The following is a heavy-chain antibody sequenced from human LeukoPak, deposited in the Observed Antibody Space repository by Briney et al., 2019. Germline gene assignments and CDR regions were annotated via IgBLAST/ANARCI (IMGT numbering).Heavy chain of an antibody. Sequence: QTGGSLRLSCAASGFTFSSYGMHWVRQAPGKGLEWVAFIRYDGSNKYYADSVKGRFTISRDNSKNTLYLQMNSLRAEDTAVYYCAKDIRAIYMITFGGVIDWGQGTLVTVSS. CDR2: IRYDGSNK. J-gene: IGHJ4*02. CDR3: AKDIRAIYMITFGGVID. V-gene: IGHV3-30*02. CDR1: GFTFSSYG. D-gene: IGHD3-16*02.